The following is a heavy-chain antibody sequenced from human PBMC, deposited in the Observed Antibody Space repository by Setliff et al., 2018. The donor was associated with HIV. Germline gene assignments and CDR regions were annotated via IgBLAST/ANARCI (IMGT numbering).Heavy chain of an antibody. J-gene: IGHJ6*02. Sequence: ASVKVSCKASGYTFTDYAIYWMRQAPGQRLEWLGWINAGNGNTEYSQKFQGRVTISRDTSASTAYMELSSLRSEDTAVYYCARDSAIVTTIIDHYYGMDVWGQGTTVTVSS. CDR3: ARDSAIVTTIIDHYYGMDV. V-gene: IGHV1-3*01. CDR2: INAGNGNT. CDR1: GYTFTDYA. D-gene: IGHD5-12*01.